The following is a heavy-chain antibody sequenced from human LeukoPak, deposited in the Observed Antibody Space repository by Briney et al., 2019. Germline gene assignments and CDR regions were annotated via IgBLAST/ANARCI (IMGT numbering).Heavy chain of an antibody. CDR1: GYTLTELS. CDR2: LDPEDGET. J-gene: IGHJ6*03. V-gene: IGHV1-24*01. Sequence: GASVKVSCKVSGYTLTELSMHWVRQAPGKGLEWMGGLDPEDGETIYAQKFQGRVTMTEDTSTDTAYMELSSLRSEDTAVYYCATGTRLLAAAGDTNYYYYMDVWGKGTTVTVSS. D-gene: IGHD6-13*01. CDR3: ATGTRLLAAAGDTNYYYYMDV.